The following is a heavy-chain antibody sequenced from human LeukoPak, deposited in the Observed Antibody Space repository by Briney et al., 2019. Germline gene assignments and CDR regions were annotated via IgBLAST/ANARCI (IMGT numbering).Heavy chain of an antibody. CDR2: ISGSGGST. V-gene: IGHV3-23*01. J-gene: IGHJ4*02. Sequence: GGSLRLSCAASGFTFSSYGMSWVCQAPGKGLEWVSGISGSGGSTYHADSVKGRFTISRDNSKNTLYLQMNSLRAEDTAVYYCAKDLSPPEAYYFDYWGQGTLVTVSS. CDR1: GFTFSSYG. CDR3: AKDLSPPEAYYFDY.